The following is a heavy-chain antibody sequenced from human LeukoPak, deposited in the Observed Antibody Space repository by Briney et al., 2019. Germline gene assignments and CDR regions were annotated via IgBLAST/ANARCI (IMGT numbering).Heavy chain of an antibody. CDR1: GFTFSSYA. CDR2: ISGSGGST. Sequence: GGSLRLSCAASGFTFSSYAMSWVRQAPGKGLEWVSAISGSGGSTYYADSVKGRFTISRDNSKNTLYLQMNSLRAEDTAVYYCAKVSGYSSSWDPIDYWGQGTLVTVSS. CDR3: AKVSGYSSSWDPIDY. V-gene: IGHV3-23*01. J-gene: IGHJ4*02. D-gene: IGHD6-13*01.